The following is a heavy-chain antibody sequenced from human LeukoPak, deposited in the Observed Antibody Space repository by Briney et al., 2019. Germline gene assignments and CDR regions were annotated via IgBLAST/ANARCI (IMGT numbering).Heavy chain of an antibody. CDR2: INPNSGDT. CDR3: ARDYDSSGYYSNWFDP. CDR1: GYTFTGYF. D-gene: IGHD3-22*01. V-gene: IGHV1-2*02. J-gene: IGHJ5*02. Sequence: ASVKVSCKASGYTFTGYFMHWVRQAPGQGLEWMGWINPNSGDTNYAQKFQGRVTMTRDTSISTAYMELSRLRSDDTAFYYCARDYDSSGYYSNWFDPWGQGTLVTVSS.